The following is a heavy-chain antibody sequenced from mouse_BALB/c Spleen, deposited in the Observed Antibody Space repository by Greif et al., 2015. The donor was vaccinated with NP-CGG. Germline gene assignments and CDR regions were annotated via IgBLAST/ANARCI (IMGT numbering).Heavy chain of an antibody. V-gene: IGHV1-77*01. CDR2: IYPGSGNT. J-gene: IGHJ4*01. D-gene: IGHD2-1*01. Sequence: VQLQQSGAELARPGASVKLSCKASGYTFTDYYINWVKQRTGQGLEWIGEIYPGSGNTYYNEKFKGKATLTADKSSSTAYMQLSSLTSEDSAVYFCARSGGNYVGYYAMDYWGQGTSVTVSS. CDR3: ARSGGNYVGYYAMDY. CDR1: GYTFTDYY.